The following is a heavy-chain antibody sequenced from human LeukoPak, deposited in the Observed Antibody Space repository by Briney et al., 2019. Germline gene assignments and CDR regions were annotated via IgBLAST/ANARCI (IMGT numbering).Heavy chain of an antibody. CDR3: ARGHPGGSGWYDYYYYYMDV. CDR2: INHSGST. V-gene: IGHV4-34*01. Sequence: SETLSLTCAVCGGSFSGYYWSWIRQPPGKGLEWIGEINHSGSTNYNPSLKSRVTISVDTSKNQFSLKLSSVTAADTAVYYCARGHPGGSGWYDYYYYYMDVWGKGTTVTVSS. J-gene: IGHJ6*03. CDR1: GGSFSGYY. D-gene: IGHD6-19*01.